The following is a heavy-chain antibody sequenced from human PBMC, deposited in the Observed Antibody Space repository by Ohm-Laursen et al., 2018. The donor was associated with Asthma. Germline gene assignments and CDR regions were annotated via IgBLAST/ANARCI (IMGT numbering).Heavy chain of an antibody. CDR2: ISSDGSQT. CDR1: GFTFSSYA. Sequence: SLRLSCAASGFTFSSYAMSWVRQAPGKGLEWVAVISSDGSQTYYADSVKGRFTISRDNSKNTLYLQMNSLRAEDTAVYYCAKDPREMATMSAAFDIWGQGTMVTVSS. V-gene: IGHV3-33*05. D-gene: IGHD5-24*01. CDR3: AKDPREMATMSAAFDI. J-gene: IGHJ3*02.